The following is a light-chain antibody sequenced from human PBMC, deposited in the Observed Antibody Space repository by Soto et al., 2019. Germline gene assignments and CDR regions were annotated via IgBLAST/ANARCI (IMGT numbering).Light chain of an antibody. CDR3: QQSITRPIT. V-gene: IGKV1-5*01. J-gene: IGKJ5*01. CDR2: DVS. Sequence: DVHMTQSPSTLSASVGDIVTITCRASQSISSLLAWYQQKPGKAPRFLIYDVSTWESGVPSRFSGSGSGTEFTLTISSLQPDDFGTYYCQQSITRPITFGHGTRLEIK. CDR1: QSISSL.